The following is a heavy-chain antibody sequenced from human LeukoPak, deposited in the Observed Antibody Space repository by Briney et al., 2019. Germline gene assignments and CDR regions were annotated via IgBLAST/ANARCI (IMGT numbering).Heavy chain of an antibody. V-gene: IGHV3-66*01. J-gene: IGHJ4*02. D-gene: IGHD2-15*01. Sequence: GGSLRLSCAASGFTVSSNSMSWVRQAPGKGLEWVSVIYSGGSTYYADSVKGRFTISRDNSKNTLYLQMNSLRAEDTAVYYCAREGPYCSGGSCYYYFDYWGQGTLVTVSS. CDR1: GFTVSSNS. CDR2: IYSGGST. CDR3: AREGPYCSGGSCYYYFDY.